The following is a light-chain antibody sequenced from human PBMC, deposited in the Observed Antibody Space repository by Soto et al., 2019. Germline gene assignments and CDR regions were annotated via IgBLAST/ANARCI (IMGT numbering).Light chain of an antibody. Sequence: DIQMTQSPSSLSASVGDRVTITCRASQGISSFVAWYQQKPGKVPRLLISGASTLQSGVPSRFSGSGSGTDFTLTITSLQPEDVETYYCQKYGTVFTFGQGTRLEIK. J-gene: IGKJ5*01. V-gene: IGKV1-27*01. CDR2: GAS. CDR1: QGISSF. CDR3: QKYGTVFT.